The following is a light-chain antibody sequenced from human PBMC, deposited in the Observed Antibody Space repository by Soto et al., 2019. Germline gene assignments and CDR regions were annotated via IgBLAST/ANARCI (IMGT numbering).Light chain of an antibody. J-gene: IGLJ3*02. Sequence: QSVLTQPPSVSGAPGQRVIISCTGSSSNIGADSAVHWYQQLPGKVPKLLIYGDNNRPSGVPDRFSGSKSGTSASLAITGLQAEDEADYYCQSYDTSLSGRVFGGGTKLTVL. CDR3: QSYDTSLSGRV. V-gene: IGLV1-40*01. CDR1: SSNIGADSA. CDR2: GDN.